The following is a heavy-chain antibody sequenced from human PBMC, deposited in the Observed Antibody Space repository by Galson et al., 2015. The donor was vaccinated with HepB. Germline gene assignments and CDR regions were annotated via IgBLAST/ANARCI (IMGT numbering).Heavy chain of an antibody. CDR3: ARGEGANDWFDP. D-gene: IGHD1-26*01. CDR2: ISSSGNVV. CDR1: GFTFRDYY. V-gene: IGHV3-11*01. J-gene: IGHJ5*02. Sequence: SLRLSCAASGFTFRDYYMNWIRQAPGKGLEWVSYISSSGNVVHYTDSVKGRFTISRDNAKNSLYLQMNSLRTEDTAMYYCARGEGANDWFDPWGQGTLVTVSS.